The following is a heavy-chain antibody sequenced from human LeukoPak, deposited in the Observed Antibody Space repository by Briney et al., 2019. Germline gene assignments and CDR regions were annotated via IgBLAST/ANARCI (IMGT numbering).Heavy chain of an antibody. V-gene: IGHV3-23*01. CDR3: AKIVVVPAATSYYFDY. J-gene: IGHJ4*02. Sequence: GGSLRLSCAASGFTFSSYTMTWVRQAPGKGLGWVSAISGSGGSTYYADSVKGRFTISRDNSKNTLYLQMNSLRAEDTAVYYCAKIVVVPAATSYYFDYWGQGTLVTVSS. CDR2: ISGSGGST. D-gene: IGHD2-2*01. CDR1: GFTFSSYT.